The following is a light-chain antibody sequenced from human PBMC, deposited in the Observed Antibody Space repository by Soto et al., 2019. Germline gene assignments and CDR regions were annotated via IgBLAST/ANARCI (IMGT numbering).Light chain of an antibody. V-gene: IGKV1-5*01. CDR1: QSIAAS. J-gene: IGKJ4*01. CDR2: DVS. Sequence: DVQMTQSPSTLSASVGDTVTITCRASQSIAASLAWYQQKPGEAPKLLIYDVSNLESGVPSRFSGSGSGTEFSLTIRSLQAEDFATYYCQQYDYSRSFSRGTRVEI. CDR3: QQYDYSRS.